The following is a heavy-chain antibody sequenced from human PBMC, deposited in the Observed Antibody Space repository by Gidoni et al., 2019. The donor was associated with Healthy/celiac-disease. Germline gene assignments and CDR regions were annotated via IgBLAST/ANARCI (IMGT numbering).Heavy chain of an antibody. CDR1: GVSISSSSYY. CDR3: ASLAVAGLIKNRFDP. CDR2: IYYSRST. J-gene: IGHJ5*02. V-gene: IGHV4-39*01. Sequence: LQLQASAPGPVKPPETLSLTGPVPGVSISSSSYYLGWLRQPPGKGLEWIGSIYYSRSTYYNPSLKSRVTITVDTSKNQFSLKLSSVTAADTAVYYCASLAVAGLIKNRFDPWGQGTLVTVSS. D-gene: IGHD6-19*01.